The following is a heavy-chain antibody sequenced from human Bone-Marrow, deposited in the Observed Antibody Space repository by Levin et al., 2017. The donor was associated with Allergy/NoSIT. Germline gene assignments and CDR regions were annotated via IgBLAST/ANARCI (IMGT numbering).Heavy chain of an antibody. CDR3: AREGVVPAAVFDY. Sequence: PGESLKISCAVSGFTFSDHYMDWVRQAPGKGLEWVGRSRNKANSYTTEYAASVKGRFTISRDDSKKSLYLQMNSLKIEDTAVYYCAREGVVPAAVFDYWGQGTLVTVSS. V-gene: IGHV3-72*01. CDR1: GFTFSDHY. CDR2: SRNKANSYTT. D-gene: IGHD2-2*01. J-gene: IGHJ4*02.